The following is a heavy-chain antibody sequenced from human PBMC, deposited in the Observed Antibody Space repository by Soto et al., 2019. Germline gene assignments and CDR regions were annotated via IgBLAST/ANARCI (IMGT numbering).Heavy chain of an antibody. CDR2: VSDAGTHT. D-gene: IGHD3-10*01. J-gene: IGHJ6*02. CDR1: GFNFSNYA. Sequence: PGGSLRLSCAASGFNFSNYAMSWVRQVSGKGLEWVSAVSDAGTHTFYTDSVKGRFIVSRDNFNDALYLQLDSLRVEDTAVYFCAKSLMPRGVRALYVTYDALDVWGQGTTVTVSS. V-gene: IGHV3-23*01. CDR3: AKSLMPRGVRALYVTYDALDV.